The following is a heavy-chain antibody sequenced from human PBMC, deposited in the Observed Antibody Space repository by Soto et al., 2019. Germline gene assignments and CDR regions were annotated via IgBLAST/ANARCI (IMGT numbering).Heavy chain of an antibody. CDR2: IFASGKT. V-gene: IGHV3-53*01. CDR3: AGESPGFYGMSFDI. D-gene: IGHD3-22*01. Sequence: EAQLVESGGGLIQPGGSLRLSCAASGFTVSTNYMAWVRRAAGKGLEWVSVIFASGKTYYADAVKGRFTVSRDNSQNTLVLQTSSLRVEDTAVYYCAGESPGFYGMSFDIWGQGTVVTVSS. J-gene: IGHJ3*02. CDR1: GFTVSTNY.